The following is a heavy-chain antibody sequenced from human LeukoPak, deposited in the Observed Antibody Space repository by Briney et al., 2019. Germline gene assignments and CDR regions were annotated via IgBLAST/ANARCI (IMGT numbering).Heavy chain of an antibody. Sequence: WETLSLTCTVSGGSISSSSSYWGWIRQPPGKGLEWIAIIYYSGSTYYNPSLKSRVTISVDTSKNQFSLKLSSVTAAGTAVYYCAKVPRITIPGGEHWGQGTLVTVSS. V-gene: IGHV4-39*01. D-gene: IGHD3-3*01. CDR1: GGSISSSSSY. CDR3: AKVPRITIPGGEH. CDR2: IYYSGST. J-gene: IGHJ1*01.